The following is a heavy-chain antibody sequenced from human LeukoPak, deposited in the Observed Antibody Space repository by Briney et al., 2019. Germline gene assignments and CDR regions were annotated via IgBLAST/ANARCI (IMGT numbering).Heavy chain of an antibody. CDR2: IKQDGSEK. CDR1: GFTLSSYW. J-gene: IGHJ4*02. V-gene: IGHV3-7*01. Sequence: SGGSLRLSCAASGFTLSSYWMSWVRQAPGKGLEWVANIKQDGSEKYYVDSVKGRFTISRDNAKNSLYLQMNSLRAEDTAVYYCARDRGSSSWFGYWGQGTLVTVSS. D-gene: IGHD6-13*01. CDR3: ARDRGSSSWFGY.